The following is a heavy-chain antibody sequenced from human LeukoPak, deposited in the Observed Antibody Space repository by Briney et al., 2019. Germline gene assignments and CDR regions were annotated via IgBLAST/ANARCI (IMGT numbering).Heavy chain of an antibody. CDR3: ARVRSGYSHENYFDY. V-gene: IGHV3-48*03. CDR1: GFTVSSNY. CDR2: ISGSGSTI. D-gene: IGHD5-18*01. J-gene: IGHJ4*02. Sequence: PGGSLRLSCAASGFTVSSNYMNWVRQAPGKGLEWVSYISGSGSTIYYADSVKGRFTISRDNAKDSLYLQMNSLRAEDTAVYYCARVRSGYSHENYFDYWGQGTLVTVSS.